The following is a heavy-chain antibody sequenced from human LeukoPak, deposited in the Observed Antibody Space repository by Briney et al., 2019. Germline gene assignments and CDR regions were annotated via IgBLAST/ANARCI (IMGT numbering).Heavy chain of an antibody. CDR2: ISGGGDIT. V-gene: IGHV3-23*01. Sequence: GSLRLSCAASGFNFANHAMSWVRQTPGKGLEWVSAISGGGDITYYADSVTGRFTISRDNSKDTLFLQMHSLRPGDTAVYYCARDDYGDSGPLFDYWGQGTLVTVSS. J-gene: IGHJ4*02. CDR3: ARDDYGDSGPLFDY. CDR1: GFNFANHA. D-gene: IGHD4-17*01.